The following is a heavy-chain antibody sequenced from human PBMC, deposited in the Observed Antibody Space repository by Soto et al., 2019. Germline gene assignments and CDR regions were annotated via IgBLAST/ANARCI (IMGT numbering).Heavy chain of an antibody. Sequence: GGSLRLSCAASGFTVSNNYMSWVRQAPGKGLEWVSVIYSGNSAYYADSVKGRFTISRDNAQNTLYLQMNSLRAEDTAIYYCARDMQLWRLDYWGQGTQVTVSS. D-gene: IGHD5-18*01. V-gene: IGHV3-53*01. J-gene: IGHJ4*02. CDR3: ARDMQLWRLDY. CDR2: IYSGNSA. CDR1: GFTVSNNY.